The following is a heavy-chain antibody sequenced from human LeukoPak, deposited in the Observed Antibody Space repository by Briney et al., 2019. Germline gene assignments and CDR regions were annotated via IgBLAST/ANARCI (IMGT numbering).Heavy chain of an antibody. J-gene: IGHJ4*02. CDR3: AIDKLDHQHDY. Sequence: SEALSLICTVSGDFVNSGDHYWSWIRQTAGKGLEWIGRIYTTGITDYKPALRSRVSISADTSKNQFFLRLTSVTAADTAVYYCAIDKLDHQHDYWGPGTLVTVSS. V-gene: IGHV4-61*02. CDR2: IYTTGIT. CDR1: GDFVNSGDHY. D-gene: IGHD3/OR15-3a*01.